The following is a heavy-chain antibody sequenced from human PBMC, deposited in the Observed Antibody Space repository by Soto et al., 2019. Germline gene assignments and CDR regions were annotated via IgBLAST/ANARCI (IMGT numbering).Heavy chain of an antibody. Sequence: SETLSLTCAVYGGSFSGYYWSWIRQPPGKGLEWIGEINHSGSTNYNPSLKSRVTISVDTSKNQFSLKLSPVTAADTAVYYCARGDIRGFGELSSWFDPWGQGTLVTVSS. J-gene: IGHJ5*02. CDR2: INHSGST. CDR1: GGSFSGYY. CDR3: ARGDIRGFGELSSWFDP. D-gene: IGHD3-10*01. V-gene: IGHV4-34*01.